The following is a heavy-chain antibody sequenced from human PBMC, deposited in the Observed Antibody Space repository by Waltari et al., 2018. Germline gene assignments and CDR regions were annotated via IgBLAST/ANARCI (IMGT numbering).Heavy chain of an antibody. CDR1: GYTFTANY. CDR3: ARAWFNSGFDY. V-gene: IGHV1-2*02. CDR2: IHPNSGAT. Sequence: QVQLVQSGAEVKRPGASVKVSCQASGYTFTANYVHWVRQAPGQGLEWMGWIHPNSGATDYAQQFQGRVTMTLDTSISTLYKELSRLGSDDTAVYYCARAWFNSGFDYWGQGSLVTVSS. D-gene: IGHD3-10*01. J-gene: IGHJ4*02.